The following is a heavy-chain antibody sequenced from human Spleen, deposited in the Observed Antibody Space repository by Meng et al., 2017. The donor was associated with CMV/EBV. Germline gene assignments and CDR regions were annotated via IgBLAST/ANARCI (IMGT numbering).Heavy chain of an antibody. CDR2: ITGSAGST. CDR3: ARDSGVESGNYARFPY. D-gene: IGHD1-26*01. Sequence: GGSLRLSCAASAFTFSSYAMSWVRQAPGKGLEWVSSITGSAGSTYYADSVKGRFTISRDNPKNTLYLQMNSLRAEDTAVYYCARDSGVESGNYARFPYWGQGTLVTVSS. V-gene: IGHV3-23*01. CDR1: AFTFSSYA. J-gene: IGHJ4*02.